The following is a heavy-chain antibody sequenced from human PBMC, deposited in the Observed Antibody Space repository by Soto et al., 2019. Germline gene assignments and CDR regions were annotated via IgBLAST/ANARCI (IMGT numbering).Heavy chain of an antibody. D-gene: IGHD6-25*01. CDR1: GGSVSSGSYY. Sequence: SETLSLTCTVSGGSVSSGSYYWSWIRQPPGKGLECVGYIYYSGSTNYNPSLKSRVTISVDTSKNQFSLKLSSVTAADTAVYYCAGVSSGCGLVCYFDYWGQGTLVTVSS. V-gene: IGHV4-61*01. CDR3: AGVSSGCGLVCYFDY. J-gene: IGHJ4*02. CDR2: IYYSGST.